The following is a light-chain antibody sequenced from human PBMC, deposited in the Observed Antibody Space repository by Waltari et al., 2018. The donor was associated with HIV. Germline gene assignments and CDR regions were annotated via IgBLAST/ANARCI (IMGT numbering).Light chain of an antibody. J-gene: IGKJ1*01. CDR2: GAS. CDR3: QQYYAFPRT. Sequence: VIWMTQSPALLSASTRHKVNITCRLSQAIDNYLAWYQQRRGKAPNPLIYGASTLQSGVPSRISGSGSGTDFTLTISCLQPEDFAVYYCQQYYAFPRTFGHGTKVEVK. CDR1: QAIDNY. V-gene: IGKV1D-8*01.